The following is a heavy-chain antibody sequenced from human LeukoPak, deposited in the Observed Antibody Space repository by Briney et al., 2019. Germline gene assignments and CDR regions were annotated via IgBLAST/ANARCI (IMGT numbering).Heavy chain of an antibody. D-gene: IGHD4-23*01. CDR2: INHSGST. CDR3: ARGPDYGGNFDY. CDR1: GGSFSAYY. V-gene: IGHV4-34*01. J-gene: IGHJ4*02. Sequence: SETLSLTCAVYGGSFSAYYWSWIRQPPGKGLEWIGEINHSGSTNYHPSLKSRVTMSVDTSKNQFSLKLSSVTAADTAVYYCARGPDYGGNFDYWGQGTLVTVSS.